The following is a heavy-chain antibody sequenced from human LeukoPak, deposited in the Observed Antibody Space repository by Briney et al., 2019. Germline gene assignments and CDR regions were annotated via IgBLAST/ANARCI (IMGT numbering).Heavy chain of an antibody. J-gene: IGHJ4*02. CDR2: IYPRDGST. D-gene: IGHD2-15*01. Sequence: EASVKVSCKASGYSFTSNYIHWVRQAPGQGLEWMGMIYPRDGSTSYAQKFQGRVTVTRDTSTSTVHMELSGLRSEDTAVYYCAGVYCSGGSCYSAPSPLIDYWGQGTLVTVSS. CDR1: GYSFTSNY. V-gene: IGHV1-46*01. CDR3: AGVYCSGGSCYSAPSPLIDY.